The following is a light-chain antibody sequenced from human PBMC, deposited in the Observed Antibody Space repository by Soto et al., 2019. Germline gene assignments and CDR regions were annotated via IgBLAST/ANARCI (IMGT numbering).Light chain of an antibody. Sequence: DIQMTQSPSSLSVSVGDRVTITCRASQGISDYLAWYQQKPGKIPKLLIYGASTLQSGVPSRFSGSGSGTDFTLTISSLQPEDVATYYCQKYNTAPIFTFGPGTKVDIK. J-gene: IGKJ3*01. CDR1: QGISDY. CDR3: QKYNTAPIFT. V-gene: IGKV1-27*01. CDR2: GAS.